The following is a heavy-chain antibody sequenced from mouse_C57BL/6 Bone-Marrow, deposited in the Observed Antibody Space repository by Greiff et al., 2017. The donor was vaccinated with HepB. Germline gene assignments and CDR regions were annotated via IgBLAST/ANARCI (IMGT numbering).Heavy chain of an antibody. D-gene: IGHD1-1*01. CDR2: IYPRSGNT. Sequence: VKLMESGAELARPGASVKLSCKASGYTFTSYGISWVKQRTGQGLEWIGEIYPRSGNTYYNEKFKGKATLTADKSSSTAYMELRSLTSEDSAVYFCARWDYYGRRDYWGQGTTLTVSS. CDR1: GYTFTSYG. CDR3: ARWDYYGRRDY. J-gene: IGHJ2*01. V-gene: IGHV1-81*01.